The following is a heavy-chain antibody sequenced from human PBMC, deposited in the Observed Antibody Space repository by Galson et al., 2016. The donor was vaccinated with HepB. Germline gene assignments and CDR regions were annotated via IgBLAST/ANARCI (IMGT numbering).Heavy chain of an antibody. J-gene: IGHJ5*02. V-gene: IGHV4-34*01. Sequence: SETLSLTCAVNGGDFSGYYWRWIRQPPGKGLEWIGEINHWRTTNYNPSLKSRVTISVDTSKNQFSLKVNSVTAADTAVYYCARRWRYGWFDPWGQGTLVTVSS. D-gene: IGHD5-24*01. CDR1: GGDFSGYY. CDR3: ARRWRYGWFDP. CDR2: INHWRTT.